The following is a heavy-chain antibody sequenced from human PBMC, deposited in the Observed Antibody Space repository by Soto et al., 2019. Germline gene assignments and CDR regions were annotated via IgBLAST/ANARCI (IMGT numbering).Heavy chain of an antibody. CDR1: GGSFSGYY. J-gene: IGHJ4*02. D-gene: IGHD3-22*01. Sequence: QVQLQQWGAGLLKPSATLSLTCAVYGGSFSGYYWGWIRQPPGKGLEWIGAINHSGSTNYNPSLKCGVTISVDTSKNQFSLKLCSVAAADTVVYYCARKVLINYYDSSGYYFYWVQGTLVTVST. CDR3: ARKVLINYYDSSGYYFY. V-gene: IGHV4-34*01. CDR2: INHSGST.